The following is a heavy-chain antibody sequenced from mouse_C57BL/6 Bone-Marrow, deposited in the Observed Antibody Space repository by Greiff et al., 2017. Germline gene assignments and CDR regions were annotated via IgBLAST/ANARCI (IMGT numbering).Heavy chain of an antibody. Sequence: VQLVESGAELVRPGASVTLSCKASGYTFTDYEMHWVKQTPVHGLEWIGAIYPETGGTAYNQKFKGKAILTADKSSSTAYMELGSLTSEDSAVYYCTIYGSRGDCWGQGTTLTVSS. CDR2: IYPETGGT. CDR1: GYTFTDYE. D-gene: IGHD1-1*01. J-gene: IGHJ2*01. V-gene: IGHV1-15*01. CDR3: TIYGSRGDC.